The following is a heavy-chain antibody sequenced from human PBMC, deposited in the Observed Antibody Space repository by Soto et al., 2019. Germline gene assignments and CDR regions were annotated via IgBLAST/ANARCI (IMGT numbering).Heavy chain of an antibody. D-gene: IGHD1-26*01. Sequence: PGGSLRLSCAASGFTFSDHYMDWVRQAPGKGLEWVGRSRNKANSYSTEYAASVKGRFTISRDESKNSLYLQMNSLKTEDTAVYYCARFSGSYTRGLDYWGQGTLGTVSS. J-gene: IGHJ4*02. CDR1: GFTFSDHY. CDR2: SRNKANSYST. CDR3: ARFSGSYTRGLDY. V-gene: IGHV3-72*01.